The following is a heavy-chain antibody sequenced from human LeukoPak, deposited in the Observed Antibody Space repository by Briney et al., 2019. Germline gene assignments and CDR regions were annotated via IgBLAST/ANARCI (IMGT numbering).Heavy chain of an antibody. Sequence: GGSLRLSCAASGFTFSSYWTHWVRQAPGKGLVWVSRINSDGSSTSYADSVKGRFTISRDNAKNTLYLQMNSLRAEDTAVYYCARIKTNLYNWNYWFDPWGQGTLVTVSS. CDR1: GFTFSSYW. V-gene: IGHV3-74*01. CDR2: INSDGSST. J-gene: IGHJ5*02. D-gene: IGHD1-7*01. CDR3: ARIKTNLYNWNYWFDP.